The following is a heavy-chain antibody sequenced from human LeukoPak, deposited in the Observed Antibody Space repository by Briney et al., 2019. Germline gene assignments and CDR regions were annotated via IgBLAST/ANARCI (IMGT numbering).Heavy chain of an antibody. CDR2: IFYSGST. CDR3: ARVSRDGFGETRGVDP. Sequence: SETLSLTCTVSGGSIFTCGFYWGWIRQYPGKGLEWIGYIFYSGSTFYNPSLKSRLTMSVDMSKNQFPLKLSFVTAADTAVYYCARVSRDGFGETRGVDPWGQGTLVTVSS. V-gene: IGHV4-31*03. CDR1: GGSIFTCGFY. D-gene: IGHD3-10*01. J-gene: IGHJ5*02.